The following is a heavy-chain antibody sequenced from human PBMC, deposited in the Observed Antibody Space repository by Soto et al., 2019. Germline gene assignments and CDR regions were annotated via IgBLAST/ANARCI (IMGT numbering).Heavy chain of an antibody. V-gene: IGHV4-39*01. Sequence: SETLSLTCTVSGGSISSSSYYWGWIRQPPGKGLEWIGSIYYSGSTYYNPSLKIRFTISVDTSKNQFCLKLSSVTAADTAEYYCARHRPLHLGELSLYLHVWFDPWGQGTLVTVSS. CDR2: IYYSGST. CDR1: GGSISSSSYY. J-gene: IGHJ5*02. D-gene: IGHD3-16*02. CDR3: ARHRPLHLGELSLYLHVWFDP.